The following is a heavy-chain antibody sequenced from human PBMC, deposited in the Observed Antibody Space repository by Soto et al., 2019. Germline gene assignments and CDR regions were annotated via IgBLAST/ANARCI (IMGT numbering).Heavy chain of an antibody. CDR2: ISAYNGNT. CDR3: ARGCSSTSCYTFRLPDAFDI. Sequence: QVQLVQSGAEVKKPGASVKVSCKASGYTFTSYGISWVRQAPGQGLEWMGWISAYNGNTNYAQKLRGRVTMTTDTSTSTAYMELRSLRSDDTAVYYCARGCSSTSCYTFRLPDAFDIWGQGTMVTVSS. J-gene: IGHJ3*02. CDR1: GYTFTSYG. V-gene: IGHV1-18*01. D-gene: IGHD2-2*02.